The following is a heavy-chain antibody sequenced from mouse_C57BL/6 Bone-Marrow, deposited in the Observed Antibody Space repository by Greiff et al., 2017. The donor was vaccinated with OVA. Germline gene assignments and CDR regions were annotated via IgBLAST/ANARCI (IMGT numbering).Heavy chain of an antibody. D-gene: IGHD1-1*01. CDR1: GYTFTDYN. CDR3: ARRLRWYFDV. V-gene: IGHV1-18*01. Sequence: VQLQQSGPELVKPGASVKIPCKASGYTFTDYNMDWVKQSHGTSLEWIGDINPNNGGTSYNQKFKGKATLTVDKSSSTAYMELRSLTSEDTAVDYCARRLRWYFDVWGTGTTVTVSS. CDR2: INPNNGGT. J-gene: IGHJ1*03.